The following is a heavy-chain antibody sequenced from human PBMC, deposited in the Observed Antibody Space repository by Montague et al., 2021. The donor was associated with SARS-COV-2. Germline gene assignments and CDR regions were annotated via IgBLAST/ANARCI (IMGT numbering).Heavy chain of an antibody. CDR3: AREAAPQYCAGGSCYQPEDF. Sequence: SLRLSCAASGFTFSSFSMNWVRQAPGKGLEWVAIIGSSSSYIYYADSVKGRFTISRDNAKNSLYLQMNSLRGDDMAIYYCAREAAPQYCAGGSCYQPEDFWGQGTQVTVSS. V-gene: IGHV3-21*01. CDR1: GFTFSSFS. J-gene: IGHJ4*02. CDR2: IGSSSSYI. D-gene: IGHD2-15*01.